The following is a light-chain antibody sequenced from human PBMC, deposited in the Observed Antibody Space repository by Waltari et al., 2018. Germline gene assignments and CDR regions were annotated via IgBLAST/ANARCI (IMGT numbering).Light chain of an antibody. Sequence: EIVFTQSPGTLCLSLGGRAPLSCTASQSVITYFAWYPQKPGQAPTLLIYAAPTTAAGKPGRFSGSVSQTDFRLTISRREDEDFSVYYCQHQVRLRATFGQGTKVEIK. CDR2: AAP. CDR1: QSVITY. J-gene: IGKJ1*01. CDR3: QHQVRLRAT. V-gene: IGKV3-20*01.